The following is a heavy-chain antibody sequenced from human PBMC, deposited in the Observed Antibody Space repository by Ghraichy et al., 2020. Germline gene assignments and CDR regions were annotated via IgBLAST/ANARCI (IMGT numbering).Heavy chain of an antibody. D-gene: IGHD5-12*01. CDR3: ASGHIVATMPYYYYMDV. CDR2: ISAYNGNT. Sequence: ASVKVSCKASGYTFTSYGISWVRQAPGQGLEWMGWISAYNGNTNYAQKLQGRVTMTTDTSTSTAYMELRSLRSDDTAVYYCASGHIVATMPYYYYMDVWGKGTTVTVSS. V-gene: IGHV1-18*04. CDR1: GYTFTSYG. J-gene: IGHJ6*03.